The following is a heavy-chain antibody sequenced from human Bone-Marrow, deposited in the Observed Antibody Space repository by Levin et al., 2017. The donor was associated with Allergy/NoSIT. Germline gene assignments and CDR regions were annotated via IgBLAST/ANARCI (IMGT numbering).Heavy chain of an antibody. J-gene: IGHJ5*02. CDR1: GYNFAAFW. CDR2: VDPSDSYV. Sequence: KVGESLKISCRGSGYNFAAFWITWVRQMPGKGLEWMGRVDPSDSYVNYSPSFEGHVTISVDKSINTAYLQGESLKASYTAMDYCARHMEDGATADWFDPWGQGTLVTVS. CDR3: ARHMEDGATADWFDP. V-gene: IGHV5-10-1*01. D-gene: IGHD2-21*02.